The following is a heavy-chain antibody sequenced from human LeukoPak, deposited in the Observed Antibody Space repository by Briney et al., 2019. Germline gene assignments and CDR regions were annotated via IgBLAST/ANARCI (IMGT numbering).Heavy chain of an antibody. D-gene: IGHD3-16*01. Sequence: GGSLRLSCSAFESSFSLSTMSWVRQAAGKGLEWVAKMKEDGSDENYEDSVKGRFTISRDNSKNSLYLQMNSLRPEDTAVYFCVVGGAGGGYFPNWGQGSLVIVSA. V-gene: IGHV3-7*01. J-gene: IGHJ1*01. CDR1: ESSFSLST. CDR3: VVGGAGGGYFPN. CDR2: MKEDGSDE.